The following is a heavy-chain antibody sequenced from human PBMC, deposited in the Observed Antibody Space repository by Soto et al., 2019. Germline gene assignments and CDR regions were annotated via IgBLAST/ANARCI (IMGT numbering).Heavy chain of an antibody. J-gene: IGHJ6*02. Sequence: SVKVSCKASGGTFSSYAISWVRQDPGQGLEWMGGIIPIFGTANYAQKFQGRVTITADKSTSTAYMELSSLRSEDTAVYYCARVSGNYYYYGIDVWGQGTTVTVSS. V-gene: IGHV1-69*06. CDR3: ARVSGNYYYYGIDV. D-gene: IGHD3-3*02. CDR2: IIPIFGTA. CDR1: GGTFSSYA.